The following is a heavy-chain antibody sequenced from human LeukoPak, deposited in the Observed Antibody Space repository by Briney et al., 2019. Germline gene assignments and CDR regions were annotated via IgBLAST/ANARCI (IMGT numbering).Heavy chain of an antibody. CDR1: GFTFSSYE. CDR2: ISSFVSTI. J-gene: IGHJ3*02. D-gene: IGHD2-21*01. CDR3: ARVLWGPNTTYAFDI. V-gene: IGHV3-48*03. Sequence: GGSLRLSCAASGFTFSSYEMNWVRQAPGKGLEWVSFISSFVSTINYADSVKGRFTISRDNAKNSLYLQMNSLRAEDTAVYYCARVLWGPNTTYAFDIWGQGTMVTVSS.